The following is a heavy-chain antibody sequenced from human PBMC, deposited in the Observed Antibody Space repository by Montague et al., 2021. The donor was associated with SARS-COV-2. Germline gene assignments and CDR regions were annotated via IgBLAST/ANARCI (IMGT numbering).Heavy chain of an antibody. Sequence: SETLSLTCTVSGGSISSYYWSWLRRPPGKGLEWIGYIYDGGTGNYNPSLGSRVTISIDTSKNQFSLKVNSVTAADTAVYYCAREGGCADCGGGCYSGWFDSWGQGTLVTVSS. CDR2: IYDGGTG. J-gene: IGHJ5*01. D-gene: IGHD2-21*01. CDR1: GGSISSYY. CDR3: AREGGCADCGGGCYSGWFDS. V-gene: IGHV4-59*01.